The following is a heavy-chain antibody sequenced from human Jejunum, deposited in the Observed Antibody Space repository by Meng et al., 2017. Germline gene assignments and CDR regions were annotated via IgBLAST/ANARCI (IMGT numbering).Heavy chain of an antibody. CDR3: ARVPYNYDNGGYYYR. J-gene: IGHJ4*02. V-gene: IGHV1-2*06. Sequence: QVQVDQSGAEVKKPGASVKVSCKAPGLTFTGHHMHWVRQVPGQGFEWMGRINSNSGGTNYAQKFKGRFTVTSDYMELSRLTSDDTAVYYCARVPYNYDNGGYYYRWGQGTLVTVSS. CDR1: GLTFTGHH. CDR2: INSNSGGT. D-gene: IGHD3-22*01.